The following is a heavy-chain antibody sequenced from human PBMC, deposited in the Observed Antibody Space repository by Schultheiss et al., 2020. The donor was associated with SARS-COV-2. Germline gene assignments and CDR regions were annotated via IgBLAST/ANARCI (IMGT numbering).Heavy chain of an antibody. CDR3: ARSGSGYPSFDY. CDR2: VSDTESA. Sequence: SETLSLTCTVSGASISGYYWGWIRQAPGKGPQWIGYVSDTESANYYPSLKSRVTMSVDTSKNQFSLKLSSVTAADTAVYYCARSGSGYPSFDYWGQGTLVTVSS. V-gene: IGHV4-59*12. D-gene: IGHD3-22*01. CDR1: GASISGYY. J-gene: IGHJ4*02.